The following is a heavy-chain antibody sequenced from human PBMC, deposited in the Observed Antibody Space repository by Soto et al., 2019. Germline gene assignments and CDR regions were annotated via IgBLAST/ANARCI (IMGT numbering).Heavy chain of an antibody. V-gene: IGHV1-18*04. CDR3: ARDLGPAGIAAE. J-gene: IGHJ4*02. CDR2: ISAYNGNT. CDR1: GYTFAGYG. Sequence: ASVKFSCEACGYTFAGYGSSWVRQAAGQGLEWMGWISAYNGNTNYAQKLQGRVPMTTDTSTSTAYMVLRSLRSDDTAVYYCARDLGPAGIAAEWGQGTLVTVSS. D-gene: IGHD6-13*01.